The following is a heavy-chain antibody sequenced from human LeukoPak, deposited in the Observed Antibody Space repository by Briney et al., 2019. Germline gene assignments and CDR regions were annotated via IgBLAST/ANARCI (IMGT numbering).Heavy chain of an antibody. V-gene: IGHV3-48*03. D-gene: IGHD2-2*01. CDR3: ARDRGSTSYYYYDMDV. Sequence: GGSLRLSCAASGFTFSSYEMNWVRQAPGKGLEWISYISGSGGTIYYADSVKGRFTISRDNAKNSLYLQMNTLRAEDTAVYCCARDRGSTSYYYYDMDVWGKGTSVTVSS. CDR2: ISGSGGTI. J-gene: IGHJ6*04. CDR1: GFTFSSYE.